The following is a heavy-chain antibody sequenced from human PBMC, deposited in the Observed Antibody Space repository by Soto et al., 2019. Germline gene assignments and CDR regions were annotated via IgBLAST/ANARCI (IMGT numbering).Heavy chain of an antibody. D-gene: IGHD6-6*01. J-gene: IGHJ4*02. Sequence: QVQLHQWGAGLLKPSETLSLACSIYSGSFSGYYCSWIRQPPGKGLEWIGEISQSGNTNYSPSLKSRVPISIDTSKKQSSLNLASVSAADTAVYYCARAPKVSGSSQTRPDFWGQGTLVTVSS. CDR1: SGSFSGYY. CDR3: ARAPKVSGSSQTRPDF. V-gene: IGHV4-34*01. CDR2: ISQSGNT.